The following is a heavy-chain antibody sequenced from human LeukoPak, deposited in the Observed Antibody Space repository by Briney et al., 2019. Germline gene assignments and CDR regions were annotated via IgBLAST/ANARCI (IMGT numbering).Heavy chain of an antibody. D-gene: IGHD1-26*01. V-gene: IGHV4-34*01. Sequence: SETLSLPCAVFCGAFRGYYWGWVRQPPGKGVELSGGINHSGSTNYNPSLKSRVTISVDTSKNQFSLKLSSVTAADTAVYYCARTRSISGSYRWVWGHWGQGTLVTVSS. CDR2: INHSGST. CDR3: ARTRSISGSYRWVWGH. J-gene: IGHJ4*02. CDR1: CGAFRGYY.